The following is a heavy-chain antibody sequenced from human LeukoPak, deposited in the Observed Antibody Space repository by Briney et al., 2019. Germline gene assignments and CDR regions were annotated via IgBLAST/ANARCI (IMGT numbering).Heavy chain of an antibody. CDR3: ASLVVATPVGRDY. D-gene: IGHD5-12*01. Sequence: GGSLRLSCEASGFTFSSYSMNWVRQPPGKGLEWVSGISAGGGTATYYADSVKGRFTISRDNSKNTLYLQMNTLRAEDTAVYYCASLVVATPVGRDYWGQGTLVTVSS. CDR2: ISAGGGTAT. V-gene: IGHV3-23*01. CDR1: GFTFSSYS. J-gene: IGHJ4*02.